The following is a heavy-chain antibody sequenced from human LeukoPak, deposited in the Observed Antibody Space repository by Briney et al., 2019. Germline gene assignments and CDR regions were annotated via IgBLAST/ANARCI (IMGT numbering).Heavy chain of an antibody. Sequence: EWVSAMSGSGGSTYYADSVTGRFTISRDNSKNTLYLQMNSLRAEDTAVYYCAKCLGSGWYASSAWGQGTLVTVSS. D-gene: IGHD6-13*01. CDR2: MSGSGGST. J-gene: IGHJ5*02. CDR3: AKCLGSGWYASSA. V-gene: IGHV3-23*01.